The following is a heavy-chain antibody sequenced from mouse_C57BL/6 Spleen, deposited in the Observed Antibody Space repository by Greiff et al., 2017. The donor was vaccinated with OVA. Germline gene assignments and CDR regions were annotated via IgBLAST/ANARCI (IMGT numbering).Heavy chain of an antibody. CDR2: ISNGGGST. D-gene: IGHD2-3*01. J-gene: IGHJ3*01. V-gene: IGHV5-12*01. CDR1: GFTFSDYY. Sequence: DVMLVESGGGLVQPGGSLKLSCAASGFTFSDYYMYWVRQTPEKRLEWVAYISNGGGSTYYPDTVKGRFTISRDNAKNTLYLQMSRLKSEDTAMYYCAREGYDGYFWGQGTLVTVSA. CDR3: AREGYDGYF.